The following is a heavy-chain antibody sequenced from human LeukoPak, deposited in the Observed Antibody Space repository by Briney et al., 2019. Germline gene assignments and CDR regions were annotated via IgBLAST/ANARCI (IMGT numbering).Heavy chain of an antibody. CDR3: ARGSAWGGDY. CDR2: IKPDGVEK. V-gene: IGHV3-7*04. D-gene: IGHD6-19*01. J-gene: IGHJ4*02. CDR1: GFSFSGSW. Sequence: PGGSLRLSCTASGFSFSGSWMSWVRQAPGKGLEWVATIKPDGVEKFHVDSVRGRFTVSRDSARNSLYLQMNSLRAEDTAVYYCARGSAWGGDYWGQGTLVTVSS.